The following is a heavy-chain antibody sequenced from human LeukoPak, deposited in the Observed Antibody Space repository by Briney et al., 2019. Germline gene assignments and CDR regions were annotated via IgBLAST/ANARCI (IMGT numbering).Heavy chain of an antibody. CDR3: ARERSSSWYKWFDP. J-gene: IGHJ5*02. V-gene: IGHV1-2*06. D-gene: IGHD6-13*01. Sequence: VASVKVSCKASGYTFTGYYMHWVRQAPGQGLEWMGRINPNSGGTNYAQKFQGRVTMTRDTSISTAYMELSRLRSDDTAVYYCARERSSSWYKWFDPWGQGTLVTVSS. CDR1: GYTFTGYY. CDR2: INPNSGGT.